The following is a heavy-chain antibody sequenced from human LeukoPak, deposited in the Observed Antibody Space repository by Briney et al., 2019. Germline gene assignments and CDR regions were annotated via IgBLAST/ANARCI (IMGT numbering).Heavy chain of an antibody. Sequence: SETLSLTCAVYGGSFSGYYWSWIRQPPGKGLEWIGEINHSGNTNYNPSLKSRVTISVDTSKNQFSLELSSVTAADTAVYYCARGGNTYSDFDYWGQGTLVTVSS. CDR2: INHSGNT. CDR3: ARGGNTYSDFDY. V-gene: IGHV4-34*01. CDR1: GGSFSGYY. D-gene: IGHD2-15*01. J-gene: IGHJ4*02.